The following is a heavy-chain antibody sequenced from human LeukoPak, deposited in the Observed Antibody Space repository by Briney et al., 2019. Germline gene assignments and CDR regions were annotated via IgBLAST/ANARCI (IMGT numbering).Heavy chain of an antibody. V-gene: IGHV3-23*01. CDR1: GFTFSRYV. CDR3: AKDDCSSTSCYSPHY. CDR2: ISGSGTNT. Sequence: GGSLRLSCAASGFTFSRYVMTWVRQAPGKGLEWVSEISGSGTNTYYADSVKGRFTISRDNSKNTLYLQMNSLRAEDTAVYYCAKDDCSSTSCYSPHYWGQGTLVTVSS. D-gene: IGHD2-2*01. J-gene: IGHJ4*02.